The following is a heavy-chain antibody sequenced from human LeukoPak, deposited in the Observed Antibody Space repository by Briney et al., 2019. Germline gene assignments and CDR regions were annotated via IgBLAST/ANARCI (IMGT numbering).Heavy chain of an antibody. V-gene: IGHV3-73*01. D-gene: IGHD5-12*01. J-gene: IGHJ4*02. Sequence: PGGSLRLSCAASGFIFSNYGMHWVRQASGKGLEWVGRIRSKANSYATAYAASVKGRFTISRDDSKNTAYLQMNSLKTEDTAVYYCTRRFTEYSGYDRFDYWGQGTLVTVSS. CDR2: IRSKANSYAT. CDR3: TRRFTEYSGYDRFDY. CDR1: GFIFSNYG.